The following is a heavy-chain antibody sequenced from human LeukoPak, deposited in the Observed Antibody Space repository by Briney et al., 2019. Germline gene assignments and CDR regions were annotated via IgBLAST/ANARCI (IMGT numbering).Heavy chain of an antibody. CDR3: SRSTEPGPGYYYYYMDV. D-gene: IGHD1-14*01. Sequence: SGPALVKPTQTLTLTCTFSGFSLSTSGMCVSWIRQPPGKALEWLARIDWDDDKYYSTSLKTRLTISKDTSKNQVVLTMTNMDPVDKAPYYCSRSTEPGPGYYYYYMDVWGKGTTVTVSS. CDR1: GFSLSTSGMC. V-gene: IGHV2-70*11. J-gene: IGHJ6*03. CDR2: IDWDDDK.